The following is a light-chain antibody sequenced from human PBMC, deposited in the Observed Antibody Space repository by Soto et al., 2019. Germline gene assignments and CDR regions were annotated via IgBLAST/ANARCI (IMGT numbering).Light chain of an antibody. V-gene: IGKV3-20*01. CDR1: QRLPTSY. J-gene: IGKJ2*01. CDR2: GVS. CDR3: QLYGGSFLNT. Sequence: EIVLTQSPGTLSLSPGERATLSCRASQRLPTSYLAWYQQRHVQAPRLLIYGVSHRATGVPDRFSATGSGTDLTLIINSLEREDFAVYYCQLYGGSFLNTFGQGTRLEI.